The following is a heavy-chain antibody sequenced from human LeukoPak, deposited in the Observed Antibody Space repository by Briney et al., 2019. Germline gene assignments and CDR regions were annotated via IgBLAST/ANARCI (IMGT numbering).Heavy chain of an antibody. J-gene: IGHJ4*02. V-gene: IGHV3-48*03. CDR3: VRLSGSYFDY. D-gene: IGHD1-26*01. Sequence: QPGGSLRLSCAASGFTFSSYEVNWVRQAPGKGLEWLSYISSGSKTINYADSVKGRFTLSRDNTRNSLYLQMNSLGAEDTAVYYCVRLSGSYFDYWGQGTLVTVSS. CDR2: ISSGSKTI. CDR1: GFTFSSYE.